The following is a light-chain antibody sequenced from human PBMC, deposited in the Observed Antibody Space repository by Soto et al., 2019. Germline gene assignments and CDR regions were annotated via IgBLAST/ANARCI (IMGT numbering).Light chain of an antibody. J-gene: IGLJ1*01. Sequence: QSARTQPASVSGSPGQSITISCTGTSSDIGGYNYVSWYQLHPGKAPKLMIYDVSSRPSGVSNRFSGSKSGSTASLTISGLQAEDEADYFCSSYTSSSTLYVFGTGTKMTVL. CDR3: SSYTSSSTLYV. CDR1: SSDIGGYNY. CDR2: DVS. V-gene: IGLV2-14*03.